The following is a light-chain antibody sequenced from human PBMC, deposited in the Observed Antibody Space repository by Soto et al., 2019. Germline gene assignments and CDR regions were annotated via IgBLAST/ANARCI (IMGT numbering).Light chain of an antibody. CDR1: QSASSSY. V-gene: IGKV3-20*01. J-gene: IGKJ5*01. CDR2: GAS. Sequence: EIVLTQSPGTLSLSPGERATLSCRASQSASSSYLAWYQQKPGQPPRLLIYGASSRATGTPDRFSGSGSGTDFTLTISRLEPEDFAVFYCQHYDSLPITFGQGTRLEIK. CDR3: QHYDSLPIT.